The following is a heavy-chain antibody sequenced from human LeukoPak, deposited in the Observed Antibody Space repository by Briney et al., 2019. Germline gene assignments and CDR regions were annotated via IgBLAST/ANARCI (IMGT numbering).Heavy chain of an antibody. V-gene: IGHV3-7*01. CDR1: GFTFSSYW. CDR3: ARSPGGYYYYYMDV. Sequence: PGGSLRPSCAASGFTFSSYWMSWVRQAPGKGLEWVANIKQDGSEKYYVDSVKGRFTISRDNAKNSLYLQMNSLRAEDTAVYYCARSPGGYYYYYMDVWGKGTTVTVSS. J-gene: IGHJ6*03. D-gene: IGHD6-13*01. CDR2: IKQDGSEK.